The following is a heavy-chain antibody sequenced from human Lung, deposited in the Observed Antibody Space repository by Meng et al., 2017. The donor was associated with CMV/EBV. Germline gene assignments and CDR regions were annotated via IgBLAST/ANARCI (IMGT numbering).Heavy chain of an antibody. J-gene: IGHJ1*01. D-gene: IGHD3-10*01. V-gene: IGHV4-4*02. CDR1: GDSITNHNW. Sequence: VQLRGSGPALVQPSASLSLPCAVSGDSITNHNWLAWVRQPPGKGLEWIGEIPHRGSSAYNPSLKSRVSMSIDKSKNQFSLKLTSVTAADTAVYHCLRRSGGSVWGQGTLVTVSS. CDR2: IPHRGSS. CDR3: LRRSGGSV.